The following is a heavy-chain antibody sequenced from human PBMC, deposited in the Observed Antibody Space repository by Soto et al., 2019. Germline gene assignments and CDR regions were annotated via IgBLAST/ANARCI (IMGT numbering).Heavy chain of an antibody. CDR1: GGSISSGGYY. Sequence: QVQLQESGPGLVKPSQTLSLTCTVSGGSISSGGYYWSWIRQHPGKGLEGIGYIYYSGSNYYNPALKSRVTISVDTSKTQFSLKLSSVTAADTAVYYCARGGIAAAAPPDYWGQGTLVTVSS. CDR3: ARGGIAAAAPPDY. J-gene: IGHJ4*02. CDR2: IYYSGSN. D-gene: IGHD6-13*01. V-gene: IGHV4-31*03.